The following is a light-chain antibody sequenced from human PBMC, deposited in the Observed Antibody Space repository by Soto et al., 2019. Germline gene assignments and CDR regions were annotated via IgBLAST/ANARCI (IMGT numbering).Light chain of an antibody. J-gene: IGKJ4*01. V-gene: IGKV3-15*01. Sequence: EIVMTQSPATLSVSPGERATLSCRASQSVSSNLAWYQQKPGQAASRLIYGASTRATGIPARFSGSGSGTEFTLTISSLQSDDVAVYYCQQNNNWPPLTFGGGTKVEIK. CDR2: GAS. CDR1: QSVSSN. CDR3: QQNNNWPPLT.